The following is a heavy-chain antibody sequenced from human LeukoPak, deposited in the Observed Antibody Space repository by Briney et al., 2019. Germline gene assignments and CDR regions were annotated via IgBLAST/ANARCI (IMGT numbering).Heavy chain of an antibody. J-gene: IGHJ4*02. D-gene: IGHD3-22*01. Sequence: GGSLKLSCEASGFTFSSYAMSWVRQAPGKGLEWVSAISGSGGSTYYADSVKGRFTISRDNSKNTLYLQMNSLRAEDTAVYYCAKGQYYYDSSGYCDYWGQGTLVTVSS. CDR3: AKGQYYYDSSGYCDY. CDR1: GFTFSSYA. V-gene: IGHV3-23*01. CDR2: ISGSGGST.